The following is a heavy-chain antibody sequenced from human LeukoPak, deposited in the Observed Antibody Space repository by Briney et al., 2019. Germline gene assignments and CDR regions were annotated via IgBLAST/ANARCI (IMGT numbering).Heavy chain of an antibody. V-gene: IGHV3-7*01. D-gene: IGHD3-9*01. CDR2: IKQDGSEK. J-gene: IGHJ6*03. CDR1: GFTFSSYW. Sequence: PGGSLRLSCAASGFTFSSYWMSWVRQAPGKGLEWVANIKQDGSEKYYVDSVKGRFTISRDNAKNTLYLQMNSLRAEDTAVYYCARPHYDILTGYLPGDYYYMDVWGKGTTVTISS. CDR3: ARPHYDILTGYLPGDYYYMDV.